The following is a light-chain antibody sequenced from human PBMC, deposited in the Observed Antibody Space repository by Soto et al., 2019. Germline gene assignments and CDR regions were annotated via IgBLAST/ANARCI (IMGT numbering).Light chain of an antibody. Sequence: QSALTQPASVSGSPGQSITISCTGTSNDVGGYKYVAWYQHHPGKAPKLMIYDVSNRPSGVSNRFSGSKSGNTASLTISGLQADDEADYYCNSYTSSSTLVFGTGTKLTVL. J-gene: IGLJ1*01. CDR3: NSYTSSSTLV. CDR2: DVS. CDR1: SNDVGGYKY. V-gene: IGLV2-14*01.